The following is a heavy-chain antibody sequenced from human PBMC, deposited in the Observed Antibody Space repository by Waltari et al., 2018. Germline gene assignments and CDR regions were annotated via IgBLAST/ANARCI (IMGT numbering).Heavy chain of an antibody. Sequence: QVQLQESGPGLVKPSETLSLTCTVSGDSISSYYWSWIRQPPGKGLQWIGYIYYSGSTNYNPSLESRVTISVDTSKNQFSLELTSVTAADTAVYYCARTDITVVRGAMRYYYMDVWGKGTTVTISS. D-gene: IGHD3-10*01. J-gene: IGHJ6*03. V-gene: IGHV4-59*01. CDR2: IYYSGST. CDR3: ARTDITVVRGAMRYYYMDV. CDR1: GDSISSYY.